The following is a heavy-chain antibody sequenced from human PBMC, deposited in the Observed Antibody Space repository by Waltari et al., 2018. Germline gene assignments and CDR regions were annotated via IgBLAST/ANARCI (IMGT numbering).Heavy chain of an antibody. Sequence: QVQLVESGGGVVQPGGSLRLSCVASGFTFSRYGMHWVRQAPGKGLEWVTFIRNDGSKKFYPDSVKGRFTISRDNSKNTVFLQMNSLRDEDTAVYYCASQTYDSSGYSLDYWGQGTLVTVSS. CDR1: GFTFSRYG. D-gene: IGHD3-22*01. V-gene: IGHV3-30*02. J-gene: IGHJ4*02. CDR2: IRNDGSKK. CDR3: ASQTYDSSGYSLDY.